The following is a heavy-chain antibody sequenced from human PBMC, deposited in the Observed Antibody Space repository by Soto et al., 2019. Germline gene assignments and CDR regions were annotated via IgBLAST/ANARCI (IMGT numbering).Heavy chain of an antibody. D-gene: IGHD3-10*01. J-gene: IGHJ4*02. CDR2: ISGNAGST. V-gene: IGHV3-23*01. CDR3: GPQILWFGELPDFDH. Sequence: EVHLLESGGGLVQPGGSLRLSCAASAFTFSNQAMSWVRQAPRKGLEWVSTISGNAGSTYYADSVRGRFTISRDNSKNTLYLQMNSLRDEDTAVYYCGPQILWFGELPDFDHWGQGTLVTVAS. CDR1: AFTFSNQA.